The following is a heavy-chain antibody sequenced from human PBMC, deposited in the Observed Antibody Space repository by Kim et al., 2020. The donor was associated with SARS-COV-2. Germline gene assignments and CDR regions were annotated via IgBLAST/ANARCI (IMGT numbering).Heavy chain of an antibody. D-gene: IGHD6-6*01. Sequence: GGSLRLSCAAYGYSFSRHDMHWVRQPTGKGLEWVSAIGRVDDTYYSGSVKGRFTISREDVKNSLYLQMNNLEAGDTAVYYCARESNLRGDRQYIDYWGQG. J-gene: IGHJ4*02. V-gene: IGHV3-13*04. CDR3: ARESNLRGDRQYIDY. CDR1: GYSFSRHD. CDR2: IGRVDDT.